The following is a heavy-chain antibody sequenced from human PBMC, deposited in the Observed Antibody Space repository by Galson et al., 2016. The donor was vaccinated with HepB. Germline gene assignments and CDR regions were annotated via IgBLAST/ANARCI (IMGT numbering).Heavy chain of an antibody. D-gene: IGHD6-6*01. CDR3: ARAAIRARLIQGSLDV. Sequence: SLRLSCAASGFTFSSYDMHRVRQPTGKGLEWVSAIGSAGDTYYAGSVKGRFTITRDNAQTSLYLQMNSLRAGDTAVYHCARAAIRARLIQGSLDVWGQGTTVTVSS. V-gene: IGHV3-13*01. CDR1: GFTFSSYD. CDR2: IGSAGDT. J-gene: IGHJ6*02.